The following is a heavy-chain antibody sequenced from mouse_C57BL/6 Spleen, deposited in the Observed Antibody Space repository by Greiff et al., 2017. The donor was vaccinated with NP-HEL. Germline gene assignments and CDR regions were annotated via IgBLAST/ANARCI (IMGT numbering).Heavy chain of an antibody. Sequence: VQLQQSGAELVRPGASVTLSCKASGYTFTDYEMHWVKQTPVHGLEWIGAIDPETGGTAYNQKFKGKAILTADKSSSTAYMELRSLTSEDSAVYYCTFTTVVAGGYWGQGTTLTVSS. D-gene: IGHD1-1*01. V-gene: IGHV1-15*01. J-gene: IGHJ2*01. CDR1: GYTFTDYE. CDR2: IDPETGGT. CDR3: TFTTVVAGGY.